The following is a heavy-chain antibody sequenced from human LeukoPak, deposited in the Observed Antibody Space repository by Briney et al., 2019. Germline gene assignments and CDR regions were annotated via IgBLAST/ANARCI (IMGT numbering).Heavy chain of an antibody. J-gene: IGHJ4*02. CDR1: GFTFSSYA. V-gene: IGHV3-30*04. CDR2: ISYDGRNK. Sequence: GGSLRLSCAASGFTFSSYALHWVRQAPGKGPEWVAVISYDGRNKYYADSVKGRFTISRDNSKNTLYLQMNSLRAEDTAVYYCAREGSTYYDILTGYFHFDYWGQGALVTVSS. CDR3: AREGSTYYDILTGYFHFDY. D-gene: IGHD3-9*01.